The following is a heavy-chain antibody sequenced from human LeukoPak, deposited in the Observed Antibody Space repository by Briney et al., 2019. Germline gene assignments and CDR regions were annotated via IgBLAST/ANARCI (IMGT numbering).Heavy chain of an antibody. D-gene: IGHD1-14*01. CDR1: DGSISSGAYS. J-gene: IGHJ6*03. CDR3: ARGEPSTLLNNDYYFMDV. CDR2: IYHGGSP. V-gene: IGHV4-30-2*01. Sequence: KPSETLSLTCTVSDGSISSGAYSWNWIRQPPGRGLEWVGYIYHGGSPYYNPSLKSRVTISVDWSKNQFSLSLSSVTAADTAVYYCARGEPSTLLNNDYYFMDVWGKGTTVTVSS.